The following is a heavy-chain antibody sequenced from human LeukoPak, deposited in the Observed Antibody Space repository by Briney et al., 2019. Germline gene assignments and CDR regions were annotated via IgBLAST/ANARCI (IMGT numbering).Heavy chain of an antibody. D-gene: IGHD2-2*01. J-gene: IGHJ4*02. V-gene: IGHV3-7*01. CDR3: ARDSDIVVVPPDY. Sequence: PEGSLRLSCAASGFTFSSYWMSWVRQAPGKGLEWVANIKQDGSEKYYVDSVKGRFTISSDNAKNSLYLQMNSLRAEDTAVYYCARDSDIVVVPPDYWGQGTLVTVSS. CDR2: IKQDGSEK. CDR1: GFTFSSYW.